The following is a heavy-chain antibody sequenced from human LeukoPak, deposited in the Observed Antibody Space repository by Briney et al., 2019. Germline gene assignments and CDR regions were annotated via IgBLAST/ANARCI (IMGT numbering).Heavy chain of an antibody. Sequence: SETLSLTCTVSGGSLSSYYWSWIRQPPGKGLEWIGYIYYSGSTNYNPSLKSRVTLSVDTSKNQFSLKLSSVTAADTAVYYCVGRSYSFDYWGQGTLVTVSS. D-gene: IGHD4-11*01. CDR1: GGSLSSYY. CDR2: IYYSGST. V-gene: IGHV4-59*01. CDR3: VGRSYSFDY. J-gene: IGHJ4*02.